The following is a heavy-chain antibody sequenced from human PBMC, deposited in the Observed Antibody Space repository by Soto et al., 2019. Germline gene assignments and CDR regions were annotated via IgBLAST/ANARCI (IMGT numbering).Heavy chain of an antibody. CDR3: VNDDSLVLAYYDFWSGSYGMDV. Sequence: GGSLRLSCSASGFTFSSYAMHWVRQAPGKGLEYVSAISSNGGSTYYADSVKGRFTISRDNSKNTLYLQMSSLRAEDTAVYYCVNDDSLVLAYYDFWSGSYGMDVWGQGTTVTVSS. CDR1: GFTFSSYA. CDR2: ISSNGGST. V-gene: IGHV3-64D*08. D-gene: IGHD3-3*01. J-gene: IGHJ6*02.